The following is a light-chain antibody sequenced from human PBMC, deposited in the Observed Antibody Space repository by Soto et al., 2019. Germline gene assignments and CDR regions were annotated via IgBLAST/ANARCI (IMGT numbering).Light chain of an antibody. CDR2: EVS. V-gene: IGLV2-8*01. Sequence: QSALTQPPSASGSPGQSVTISCTGTSSDVGGYNYVSWYQQHPGKAPKLMIYEVSERPSGVPDRFSGSKSGNTASLTVSGLQAEDEADYYCSSYAGSNEVFGGGTKVTVL. CDR1: SSDVGGYNY. CDR3: SSYAGSNEV. J-gene: IGLJ3*02.